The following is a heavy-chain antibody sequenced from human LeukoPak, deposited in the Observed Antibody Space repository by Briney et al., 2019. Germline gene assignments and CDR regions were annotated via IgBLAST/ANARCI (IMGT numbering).Heavy chain of an antibody. Sequence: GGSLRLSCAASGFTFSSYAMHWVRQAPGKGLEWVAVIWYDGSRKYYADSVKGRFSISRDDSKNTLYLHMSSLRAEDTAVYYCARDLRIGRTDYYDTRGYYPDYWGQGTLVTVSS. CDR2: IWYDGSRK. V-gene: IGHV3-33*01. CDR1: GFTFSSYA. J-gene: IGHJ4*02. D-gene: IGHD3-22*01. CDR3: ARDLRIGRTDYYDTRGYYPDY.